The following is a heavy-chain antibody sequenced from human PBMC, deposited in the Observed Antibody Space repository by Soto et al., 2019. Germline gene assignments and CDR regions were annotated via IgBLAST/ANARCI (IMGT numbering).Heavy chain of an antibody. CDR2: INHSGST. CDR1: GGSISSGGYY. V-gene: IGHV4-39*07. Sequence: PSETLSLTCTVSGGSISSGGYYWSWIRQPPGKGLEWIGEINHSGSTNYNPSLKSRVTISVDTSKNQFSLKLSSVTAADTAVYYCARAHDSSGLLLDYFDYWGQGTLVTVSS. J-gene: IGHJ4*02. D-gene: IGHD3-22*01. CDR3: ARAHDSSGLLLDYFDY.